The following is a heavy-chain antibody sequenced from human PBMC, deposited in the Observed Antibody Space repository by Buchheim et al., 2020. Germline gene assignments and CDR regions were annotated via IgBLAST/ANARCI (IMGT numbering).Heavy chain of an antibody. CDR2: ISYDGSNK. V-gene: IGHV3-30*18. D-gene: IGHD6-13*01. CDR1: GFTFSSYG. J-gene: IGHJ6*02. CDR3: AKDMAPGAAAYYYYYGMDV. Sequence: QVQLVESGGGVVQPGRSLRLSCAASGFTFSSYGMHWVRQAPGKGLEWVAVISYDGSNKYYADSVKGRFTISRDNSKNTLYLQMNSLRAEDTAMYYCAKDMAPGAAAYYYYYGMDVWGQGTT.